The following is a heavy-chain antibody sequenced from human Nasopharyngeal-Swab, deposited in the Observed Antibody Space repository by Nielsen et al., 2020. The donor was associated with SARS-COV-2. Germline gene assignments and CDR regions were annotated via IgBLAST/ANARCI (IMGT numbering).Heavy chain of an antibody. CDR1: GFTFSSYA. CDR3: AKKLENILRYFDWLLDAFDI. J-gene: IGHJ3*02. CDR2: ISGSGGNT. Sequence: GGSLRLSCAASGFTFSSYAMSWVRQAPGKGLEWVSAISGSGGNTYYADSVKGRFTISRDNSKNTLYLQMNSLRAEDTAVYYCAKKLENILRYFDWLLDAFDIWGQGTMVTVSS. V-gene: IGHV3-23*01. D-gene: IGHD3-9*01.